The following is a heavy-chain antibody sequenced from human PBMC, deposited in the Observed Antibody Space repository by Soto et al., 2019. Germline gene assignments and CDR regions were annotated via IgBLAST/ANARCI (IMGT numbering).Heavy chain of an antibody. Sequence: QLQLQESGPGLVKPSETLSLTCTVSGGSISSSSYYWGWIRQPPGKGLEWIGSIYYSGSTYYNPSLKSRVTISVDTSKNQFSLKLSSVTAADTAVYYCASPYCSGGSCYHLGAFDIWGQGTMVTVSS. CDR3: ASPYCSGGSCYHLGAFDI. D-gene: IGHD2-15*01. J-gene: IGHJ3*02. CDR1: GGSISSSSYY. CDR2: IYYSGST. V-gene: IGHV4-39*01.